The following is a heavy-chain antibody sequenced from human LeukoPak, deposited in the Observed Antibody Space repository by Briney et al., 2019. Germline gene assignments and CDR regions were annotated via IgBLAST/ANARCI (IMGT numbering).Heavy chain of an antibody. J-gene: IGHJ4*02. D-gene: IGHD6-19*01. CDR3: ATSGYSSGWYDGDY. V-gene: IGHV1-18*01. Sequence: ASVKVSCKASGYTFTSYGISWVRQAPGQGLEWMGWISAYNGNTNYAQKLQGRVTMTTDTSTSTAYMELSSLRSEDTAVYYCATSGYSSGWYDGDYWGQGTLVTVSS. CDR2: ISAYNGNT. CDR1: GYTFTSYG.